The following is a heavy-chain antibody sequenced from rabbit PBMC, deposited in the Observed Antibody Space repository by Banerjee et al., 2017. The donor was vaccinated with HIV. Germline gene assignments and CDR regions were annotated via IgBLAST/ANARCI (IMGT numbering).Heavy chain of an antibody. CDR1: GFSFSSSYY. Sequence: QSLEESGGDLVKPGASLTLTCTASGFSFSSSYYMCWVRQAPGKGLEWIACIDAGSSGSAYYASWAKGRFTISKTSSTTVTLQMTSLTAADTATYFCARSGSTYNYYFNLWGQGTLVTVS. CDR3: ARSGSTYNYYFNL. CDR2: IDAGSSGSA. J-gene: IGHJ4*01. D-gene: IGHD8-1*01. V-gene: IGHV1S40*01.